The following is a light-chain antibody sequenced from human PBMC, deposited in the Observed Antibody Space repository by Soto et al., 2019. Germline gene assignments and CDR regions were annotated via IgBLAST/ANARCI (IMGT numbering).Light chain of an antibody. Sequence: IQLTQSPSSLSASVGDRVTITCRASQGISSYLAWYQQKPGKAPKLLIYAASSLESGVPARFSGSGSGTHFTLTITGLQPEDFATYYCQQTYSSLPITFGQGTRLEIK. CDR2: AAS. CDR1: QGISSY. CDR3: QQTYSSLPIT. V-gene: IGKV1-39*01. J-gene: IGKJ5*01.